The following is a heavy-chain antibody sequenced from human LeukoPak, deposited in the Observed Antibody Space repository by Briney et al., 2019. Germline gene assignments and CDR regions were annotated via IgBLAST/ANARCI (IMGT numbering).Heavy chain of an antibody. CDR2: IYDSGST. D-gene: IGHD6-13*01. J-gene: IGHJ4*02. CDR1: GGSISSYY. CDR3: ASLSPAGTS. Sequence: SETLSLTCTVSGGSISSYYWSWIRQPPGKGLEWIGYIYDSGSTNYNPSLKSRVTISVDTSKNQFSLKLSSVTAADTAVYYCASLSPAGTSWGQGTLVTVSS. V-gene: IGHV4-59*12.